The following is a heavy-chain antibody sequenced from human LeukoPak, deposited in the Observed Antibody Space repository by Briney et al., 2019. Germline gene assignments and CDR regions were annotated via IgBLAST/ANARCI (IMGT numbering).Heavy chain of an antibody. CDR1: GFPFSNTR. CDR2: FKKKTDGGTT. Sequence: GGALRISCAAPGFPFSNTRMSWVRQAPGKGVGWGGRFKKKTDGGTTDYAAPVKGRFTISRDDSKNTLYLQLNSLKTEDTAVYYCTTDRAMVRGVISRFDYWGQGTLVTVSS. V-gene: IGHV3-15*01. D-gene: IGHD3-10*01. CDR3: TTDRAMVRGVISRFDY. J-gene: IGHJ4*02.